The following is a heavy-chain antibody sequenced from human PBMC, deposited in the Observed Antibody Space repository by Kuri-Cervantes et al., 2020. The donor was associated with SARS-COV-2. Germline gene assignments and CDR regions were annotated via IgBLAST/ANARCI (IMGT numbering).Heavy chain of an antibody. CDR3: ARIIAAAGYYYYYGMDV. V-gene: IGHV2-5*01. CDR2: IYWNDDK. D-gene: IGHD6-13*01. J-gene: IGHJ6*02. Sequence: SGPTLVKPTQTLTLTCTFSGFSLSTSGVGVGWIRQPPGKALEWLALIYWNDDKRYSPSLKSRLTITKDTSKNQVVLTMTNMDPVVTATYYCARIIAAAGYYYYYGMDVWGQGTTVTVSS. CDR1: GFSLSTSGVG.